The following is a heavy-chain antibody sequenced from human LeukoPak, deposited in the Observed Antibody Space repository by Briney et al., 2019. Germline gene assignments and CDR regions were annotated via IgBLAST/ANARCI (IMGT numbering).Heavy chain of an antibody. D-gene: IGHD2-15*01. J-gene: IGHJ4*02. CDR3: ARAYCGGGFCYSAFDF. CDR1: GFTFSTYG. CDR2: ISSSTSTI. Sequence: PAGSLRLSCAASGFTFSTYGMNWVRQAPGKGLEWVAYISSSTSTIYYADSVKGRFTISRDNAKNSLYLQMNSLRDEDTAVYYCARAYCGGGFCYSAFDFWGQGSLVTVSS. V-gene: IGHV3-48*02.